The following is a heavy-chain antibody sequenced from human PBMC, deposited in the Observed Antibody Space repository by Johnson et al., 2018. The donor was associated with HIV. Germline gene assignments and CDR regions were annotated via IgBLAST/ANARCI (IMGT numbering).Heavy chain of an antibody. CDR1: GFTVSSNY. V-gene: IGHV3-66*01. CDR2: IYSGGST. Sequence: MQLVESGGGVVQPGGSLRLSCAASGFTVSSNYMSWVRQAPGKGLEWVSVIYSGGSTYYADSVKGRFTISRDNSKNTLYLQMNSLKTEDTAVYYCTTGHYYDSSGDAFDIWGQGTMVTVSS. J-gene: IGHJ3*02. CDR3: TTGHYYDSSGDAFDI. D-gene: IGHD3-22*01.